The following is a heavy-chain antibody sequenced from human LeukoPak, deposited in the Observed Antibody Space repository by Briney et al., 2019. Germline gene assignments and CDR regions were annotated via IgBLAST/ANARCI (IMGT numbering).Heavy chain of an antibody. Sequence: PGASLRLSCAASGFTFSSYAMSWVRQAPGKGLEWVSTISGSGGSSGRTYYADSVKGRFTISRDNSKNTLYLQMNSLRAEDTAVYYCAKLTHDSSGYYRETLDYWGQGTLVTVSS. V-gene: IGHV3-23*01. J-gene: IGHJ4*02. CDR3: AKLTHDSSGYYRETLDY. CDR1: GFTFSSYA. CDR2: ISGSGGSSGRT. D-gene: IGHD3-22*01.